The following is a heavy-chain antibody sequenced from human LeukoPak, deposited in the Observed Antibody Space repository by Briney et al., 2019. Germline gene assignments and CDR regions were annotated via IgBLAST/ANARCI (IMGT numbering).Heavy chain of an antibody. J-gene: IGHJ4*02. Sequence: SETLSLTCTVSGGSISSYYWSWIRQPPGKGLEWIGYIYYSGSTNYNPSLKSRVTISVDTSKNQFSLKLSSVTAADTAVYYCARAREYYYDSSGYPDYFDYWGQRTLVTVSS. CDR1: GGSISSYY. CDR2: IYYSGST. D-gene: IGHD3-22*01. V-gene: IGHV4-59*01. CDR3: ARAREYYYDSSGYPDYFDY.